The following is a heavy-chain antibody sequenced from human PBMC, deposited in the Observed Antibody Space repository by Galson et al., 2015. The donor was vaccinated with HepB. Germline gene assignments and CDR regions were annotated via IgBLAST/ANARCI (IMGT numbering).Heavy chain of an antibody. Sequence: CAISGDSVSSNSAAWNWIRQSPSRGLEWLGRTYYRSKWYNDYAVSVKSRITINPDTSKNQFSLQLNSVTPEDTAVYYCARDGGMGIYGHFDYWGQGTLVTVSS. CDR3: ARDGGMGIYGHFDY. J-gene: IGHJ4*02. CDR1: GDSVSSNSAA. CDR2: TYYRSKWYN. V-gene: IGHV6-1*01. D-gene: IGHD5-12*01.